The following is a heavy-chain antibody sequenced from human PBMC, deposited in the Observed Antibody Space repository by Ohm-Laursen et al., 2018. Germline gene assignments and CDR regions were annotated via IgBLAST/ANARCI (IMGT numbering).Heavy chain of an antibody. CDR2: ISGNGGRT. V-gene: IGHV3-23*01. J-gene: IGHJ4*02. D-gene: IGHD3-22*01. Sequence: SLRLSCTASGFTFNNYAMSWVRQAPGKGLEWVSSISGNGGRTYDADSVKGRFTISRDTSKNTLYLQMNSLRAEDTAVYYCAKLPSPPLFEYDSSGQFDFWGQGTLVTVSS. CDR1: GFTFNNYA. CDR3: AKLPSPPLFEYDSSGQFDF.